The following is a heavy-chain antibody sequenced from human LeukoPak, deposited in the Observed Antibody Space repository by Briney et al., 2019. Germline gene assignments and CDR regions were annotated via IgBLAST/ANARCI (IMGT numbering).Heavy chain of an antibody. Sequence: SETLSLTCALYGGSFSVYYWSWIRQPPGEWLEWIGDINHSGSTNYNPSLRSLVTLSVDTSKTQFSLKLSSVTAADTAVYYCARDRITVTTYFDYWGQGTLVTVSS. CDR3: ARDRITVTTYFDY. D-gene: IGHD1-20*01. CDR2: INHSGST. J-gene: IGHJ4*02. CDR1: GGSFSVYY. V-gene: IGHV4-34*01.